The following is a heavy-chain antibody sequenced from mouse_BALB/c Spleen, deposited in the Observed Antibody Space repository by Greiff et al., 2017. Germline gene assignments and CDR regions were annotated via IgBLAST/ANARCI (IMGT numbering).Heavy chain of an antibody. Sequence: VHVKQSGAELVKPGASVKLSCTASGFNIKDTYMHWVKQRPEQGLEWIGRIDPANGNTKYDPKFQGKATITADTSSNTAYLQLSSLTSEDTAVYYCARRGYRYETWFAYWGQGTLVTVSA. CDR2: IDPANGNT. V-gene: IGHV14-3*02. D-gene: IGHD2-14*01. CDR1: GFNIKDTY. CDR3: ARRGYRYETWFAY. J-gene: IGHJ3*01.